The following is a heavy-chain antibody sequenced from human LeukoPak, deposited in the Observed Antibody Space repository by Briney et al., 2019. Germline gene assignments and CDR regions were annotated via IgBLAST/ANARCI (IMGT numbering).Heavy chain of an antibody. CDR1: GYTFTGYY. CDR3: ARDLMVRGPMDV. J-gene: IGHJ6*03. V-gene: IGHV1-2*02. Sequence: ASVKVSCKASGYTFTGYYMHWVRQAPGQGLEWMGWINPNSGGTNYAQKFQGRVTMTRDTSISTAYMELNRLRSDDTAVYYCARDLMVRGPMDVWGKGTTVTVSS. CDR2: INPNSGGT. D-gene: IGHD3-10*01.